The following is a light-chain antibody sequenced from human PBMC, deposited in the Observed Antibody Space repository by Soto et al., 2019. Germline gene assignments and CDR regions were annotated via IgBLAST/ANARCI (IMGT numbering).Light chain of an antibody. CDR3: QHYNNWPLP. J-gene: IGKJ4*01. CDR1: QSVSSN. Sequence: EIVMTQSPATLSVSPGERATLSCRASQSVSSNLAWYQQKPGQGPRLLIYGASTRATGIPARFSGSASGTEFTLTISSLQSYDIAVYYCQHYNNWPLPFGGGTKLDIK. CDR2: GAS. V-gene: IGKV3-15*01.